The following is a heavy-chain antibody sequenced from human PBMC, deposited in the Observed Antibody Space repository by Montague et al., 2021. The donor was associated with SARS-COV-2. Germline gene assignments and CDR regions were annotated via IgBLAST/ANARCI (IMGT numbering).Heavy chain of an antibody. CDR2: IDWDDDK. CDR3: ARRTYDILTGYDYGMDV. J-gene: IGHJ6*02. CDR1: GFSLSTSGMC. V-gene: IGHV2-70*11. Sequence: PALVKPTQTLTLTCTFSGFSLSTSGMCVSWIRQPPGEALEWLARIDWDDDKYYSTSLKTRLTISKDTSKNQVVLTMTNMDPVDTVTYYCARRTYDILTGYDYGMDVWGQGTTVTVSS. D-gene: IGHD3-9*01.